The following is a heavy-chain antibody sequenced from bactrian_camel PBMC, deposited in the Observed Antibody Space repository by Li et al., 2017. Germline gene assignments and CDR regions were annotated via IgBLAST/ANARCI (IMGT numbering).Heavy chain of an antibody. Sequence: QVQLVESGGGSVQAGGSLRLSCAASGATDGVTCTGWFRQAPGKEREGVAALSPLGVSRYANSVTGRFTLSRDNNKNTLSLQMNSLKPEDTAMYYCAEHRWWGGDCNIDDEEYTNWGQGTQVTVS. V-gene: IGHV3S55*01. D-gene: IGHD5*01. CDR1: GATDGVTC. J-gene: IGHJ4*01. CDR2: LSPLGVS. CDR3: AEHRWWGGDCNIDDEEYTN.